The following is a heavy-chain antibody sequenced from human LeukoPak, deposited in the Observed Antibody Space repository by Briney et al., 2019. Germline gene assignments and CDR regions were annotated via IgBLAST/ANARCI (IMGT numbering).Heavy chain of an antibody. J-gene: IGHJ4*02. V-gene: IGHV3-7*01. CDR2: IKQDGSEK. D-gene: IGHD3-3*01. Sequence: GGSLRLSCAASGFTFSSYAMSWVRQAPGKGLEWVANIKQDGSEKYYVDSVKGRFTISRDNAKNSLYLQLNSLRAEDTAVYYCARRNFGVPNDYWGQGTLVTVSS. CDR3: ARRNFGVPNDY. CDR1: GFTFSSYA.